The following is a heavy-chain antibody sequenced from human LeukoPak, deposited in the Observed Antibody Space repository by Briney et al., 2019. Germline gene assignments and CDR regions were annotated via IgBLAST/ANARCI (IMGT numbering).Heavy chain of an antibody. D-gene: IGHD6-6*01. V-gene: IGHV4-59*08. CDR1: GGSISSYY. CDR3: ARQERGSSSENY. CDR2: IYYSGST. Sequence: PSETLSLTCTVSGGSISSYYWSWIRQPPGKGLEWIGYIYYSGSTNYNPSLKSRVTISVDTSKNQFSLKLSSVTAADTAVYYCARQERGSSSENYWGQGTLVTVSS. J-gene: IGHJ4*02.